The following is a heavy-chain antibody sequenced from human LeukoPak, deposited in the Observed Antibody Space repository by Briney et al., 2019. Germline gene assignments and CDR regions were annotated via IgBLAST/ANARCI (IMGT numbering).Heavy chain of an antibody. CDR2: IYYSGST. D-gene: IGHD2-2*01. CDR3: ARDTHCSSTSCPPDY. Sequence: SQTLSLTCTVSGGSISSGDYYWSWIRQPPGKDLEWIGYIYYSGSTYYNPSLKSRVTISVDTSKNQFSLKLRSVTAADTAVYYCARDTHCSSTSCPPDYWGQGTLVTVSS. V-gene: IGHV4-30-4*01. CDR1: GGSISSGDYY. J-gene: IGHJ4*02.